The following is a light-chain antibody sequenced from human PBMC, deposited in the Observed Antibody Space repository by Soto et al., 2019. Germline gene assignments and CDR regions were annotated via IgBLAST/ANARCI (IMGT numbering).Light chain of an antibody. J-gene: IGKJ1*01. V-gene: IGKV1-39*01. Sequence: DIQMTQSPSSLSASVGDRVTITCRASQSISSYLNWYQQKPGKAPKLLIYDASSLQSGVPSRFSGSGSGTDFTLTISSLQPEDFATYYCQQSYNNEWTFGQGTKGEIK. CDR1: QSISSY. CDR2: DAS. CDR3: QQSYNNEWT.